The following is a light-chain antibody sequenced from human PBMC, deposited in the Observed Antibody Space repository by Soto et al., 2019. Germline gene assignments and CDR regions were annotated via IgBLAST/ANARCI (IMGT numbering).Light chain of an antibody. V-gene: IGKV1-6*01. CDR3: LQDYNYPRT. J-gene: IGKJ4*01. CDR1: QGIRNE. CDR2: SAS. Sequence: AFQRTLVPSSLPAAVGTRVTITFRASQGIRNELSWYQQKPGKAPNLLIYSASTVQSGVPSRFSGSGSGTDFTLTISSLQPEDFATYYCLQDYNYPRTFGGGTKVDIK.